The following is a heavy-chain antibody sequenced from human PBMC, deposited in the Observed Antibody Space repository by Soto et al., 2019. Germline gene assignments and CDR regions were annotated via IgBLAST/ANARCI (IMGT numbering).Heavy chain of an antibody. V-gene: IGHV1-2*04. CDR1: GYTFTGYY. CDR3: ARAGVVVPAAIDYYYYGMDV. CDR2: INPNSGGT. J-gene: IGHJ6*02. D-gene: IGHD2-2*01. Sequence: ASVKVSCKASGYTFTGYYMHWVRQAPRQGLEWMGWINPNSGGTNYAQKFQGWVTMTRDTSISTAYMELSRLRSDDTAVYYCARAGVVVPAAIDYYYYGMDVWGQGTRVTVS.